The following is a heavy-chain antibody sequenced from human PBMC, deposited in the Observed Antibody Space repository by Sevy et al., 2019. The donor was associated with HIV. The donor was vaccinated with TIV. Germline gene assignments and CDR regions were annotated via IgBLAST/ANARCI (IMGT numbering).Heavy chain of an antibody. V-gene: IGHV3-23*01. Sequence: GGSLRLSCTASGFSFSNYVMAWVRQAPGKGLEWVSTVRPTSLSTYYAESVKGQFTISRDNSKNTLYLQMNSLRAEDTAIYYCAKLHSRMIPGNGALDYWGRGTLVTVSS. D-gene: IGHD3-16*01. J-gene: IGHJ4*01. CDR1: GFSFSNYV. CDR2: VRPTSLST. CDR3: AKLHSRMIPGNGALDY.